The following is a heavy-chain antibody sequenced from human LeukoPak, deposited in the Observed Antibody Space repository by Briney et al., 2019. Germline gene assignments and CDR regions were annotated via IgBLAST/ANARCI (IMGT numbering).Heavy chain of an antibody. CDR2: MNPNSGNT. J-gene: IGHJ3*02. CDR3: ARDPDDYGDYVGAFDI. V-gene: IGHV1-8*03. Sequence: ASVKVSCKASGYTFTSYDINWVRQATGQGLEWMGWMNPNSGNTGYAQKFQGRVTITRNTSISTAYMELSSLRSEDAAVYYCARDPDDYGDYVGAFDIWGQGTMVTVSS. D-gene: IGHD4-17*01. CDR1: GYTFTSYD.